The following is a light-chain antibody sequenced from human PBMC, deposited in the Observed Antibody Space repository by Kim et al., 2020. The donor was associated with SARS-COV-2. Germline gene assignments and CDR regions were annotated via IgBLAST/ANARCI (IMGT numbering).Light chain of an antibody. J-gene: IGKJ2*01. Sequence: EIVMTQSPATLSVSPGERATLSCRASQSVSSNLAWYQQKPGQAPRLLIYGASTRATGIPARFSGSGSGTEFTLTISSLQSEDFAVYYCQQYNNWRPRTFGQGTKLEI. CDR2: GAS. V-gene: IGKV3-15*01. CDR3: QQYNNWRPRT. CDR1: QSVSSN.